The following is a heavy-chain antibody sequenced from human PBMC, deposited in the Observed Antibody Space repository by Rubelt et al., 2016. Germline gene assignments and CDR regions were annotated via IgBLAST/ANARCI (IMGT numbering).Heavy chain of an antibody. CDR3: ARDLGYLKDY. D-gene: IGHD2-15*01. CDR1: GFPFSDYW. Sequence: EVQLVESGGGLVQPGGSLRLSCAASGFPFSDYWMHWVRQAPGKGLVWVSRIVQDGSITTYADSVEGRFTISRDNAKNTLSLQSNSLRAEDTAVYYCARDLGYLKDYWGQGTLVTVSS. J-gene: IGHJ4*02. CDR2: IVQDGSIT. V-gene: IGHV3-74*01.